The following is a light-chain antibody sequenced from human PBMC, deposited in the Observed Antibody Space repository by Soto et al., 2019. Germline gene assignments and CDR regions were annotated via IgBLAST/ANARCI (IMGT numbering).Light chain of an antibody. CDR3: QQYSSLWT. CDR1: QSLSSSF. Sequence: EIVLTQSPGTLSLSPGERATLSCRASQSLSSSFLAWYQQKPGQAPRLLIYGASSRATGIPDRFSGSGSGTDFTLSISRLEPEDFAVYYCQQYSSLWTFGQGTKVDI. CDR2: GAS. J-gene: IGKJ1*01. V-gene: IGKV3-20*01.